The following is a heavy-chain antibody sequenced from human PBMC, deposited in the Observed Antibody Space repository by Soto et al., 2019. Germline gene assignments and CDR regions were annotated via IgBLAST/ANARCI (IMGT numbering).Heavy chain of an antibody. V-gene: IGHV1-69*13. CDR1: GGTFSSYA. Sequence: SVKVSCKASGGTFSSYAISWVRQAPGQGLEWMGGIIPIFGTANYAQKFQGRVTITADESTSTAYMELSSLRSEDTAVYYCARAPGYCSSTSCRYGYDYWGQGTLVTVSS. J-gene: IGHJ4*02. CDR3: ARAPGYCSSTSCRYGYDY. CDR2: IIPIFGTA. D-gene: IGHD2-2*01.